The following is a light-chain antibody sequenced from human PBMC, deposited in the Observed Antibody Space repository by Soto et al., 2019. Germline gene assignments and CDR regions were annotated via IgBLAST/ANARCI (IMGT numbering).Light chain of an antibody. CDR1: QSVSTNS. Sequence: EIVLTQSPDTLSLSPGERATLSCRASQSVSTNSLAWYQQKPGQAPRPLIYAASSRATGTPDRFSGSGSGTEFTLIISRLEPEDFAVYYCQQYGSSPYTFGQGTKLEIK. J-gene: IGKJ2*01. CDR3: QQYGSSPYT. V-gene: IGKV3-20*01. CDR2: AAS.